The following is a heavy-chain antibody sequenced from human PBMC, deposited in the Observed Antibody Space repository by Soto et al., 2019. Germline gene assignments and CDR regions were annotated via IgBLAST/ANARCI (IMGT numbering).Heavy chain of an antibody. CDR1: NASISSRKW. D-gene: IGHD3-10*01. V-gene: IGHV4-4*02. CDR3: ASKFGELLADAFDI. CDR2: IYHSGSI. Sequence: SETLSLTCTVSNASISSRKWWTWFRQTPGKGQEWIGEIYHSGSINHNPSLKSRVTMSVDKSNNQFSLKMTSVTAADTAVYYCASKFGELLADAFDIWGQGTVVTVSS. J-gene: IGHJ3*02.